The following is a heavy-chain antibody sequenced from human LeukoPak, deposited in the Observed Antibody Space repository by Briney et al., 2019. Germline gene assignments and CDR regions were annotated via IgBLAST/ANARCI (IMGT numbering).Heavy chain of an antibody. CDR3: ARDPLGRYYGSGYMDV. V-gene: IGHV3-30*04. Sequence: KTGGSLRLSCAASGFTFSSYAMHWVRQAPGKGLEWVAVISYDGSNKYYADSVKGRFTISRDNSKNTLYLQMNSLRAEDTAVYYCARDPLGRYYGSGYMDVWGKGTTVTVSS. CDR2: ISYDGSNK. CDR1: GFTFSSYA. D-gene: IGHD3-10*01. J-gene: IGHJ6*03.